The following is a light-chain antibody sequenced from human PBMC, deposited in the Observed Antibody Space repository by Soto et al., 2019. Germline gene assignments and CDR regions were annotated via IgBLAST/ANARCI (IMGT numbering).Light chain of an antibody. V-gene: IGLV2-14*01. Sequence: QSVLTQPASVSGSPGQSITISCTGTSSDVGGYNFVSWYQKHPGKAPKLMIYEVRNRPSGVSNRFSGSKSGNTASLTISGLQAEDEADYYCSSYTSSSTRVFGGGTKVTVL. J-gene: IGLJ3*02. CDR2: EVR. CDR1: SSDVGGYNF. CDR3: SSYTSSSTRV.